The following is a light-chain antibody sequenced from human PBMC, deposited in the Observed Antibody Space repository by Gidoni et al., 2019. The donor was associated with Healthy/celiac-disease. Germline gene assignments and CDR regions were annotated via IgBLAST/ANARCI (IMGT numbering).Light chain of an antibody. V-gene: IGKV1-39*01. CDR2: AAS. CDR3: QQSYSTPDT. Sequence: DIQMPQSPSSLSASVGDRVTITCRASQSISSYLNWYQQKPGKAPKRLIYAASSLQSGVPSRFSGSGSGTDFTLTISSLQPEDFATYYCQQSYSTPDTFGQGTKLEIK. CDR1: QSISSY. J-gene: IGKJ2*01.